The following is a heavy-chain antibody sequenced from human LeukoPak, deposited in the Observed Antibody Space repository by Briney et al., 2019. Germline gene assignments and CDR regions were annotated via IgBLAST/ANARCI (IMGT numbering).Heavy chain of an antibody. V-gene: IGHV3-48*01. CDR1: GFTLNTYT. D-gene: IGHD1-1*01. CDR2: ISSSSSTI. CDR3: ARDGNWNDVGY. J-gene: IGHJ4*02. Sequence: PGGSLRLSCAASGFTLNTYTMNWVRQAPGKGLEWVSYISSSSSTIYYADSVKGRFTISRDNAKNSLYLQMNSLRAEDTAVYYCARDGNWNDVGYWGQGTLVTVSS.